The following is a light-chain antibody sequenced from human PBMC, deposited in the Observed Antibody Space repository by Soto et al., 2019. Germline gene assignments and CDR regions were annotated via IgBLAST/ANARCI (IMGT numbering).Light chain of an antibody. J-gene: IGLJ1*01. Sequence: QSALTQPASVSGSPGQSITISCTGTSSDVGDFNYVSWYQQHPGKAPKLMIYDVGNRPSGVSIRFSGSKSGSTASLTISGLQAEDEADYCCRSFSSSTTRVFGTGTKLTVL. CDR1: SSDVGDFNY. V-gene: IGLV2-14*01. CDR2: DVG. CDR3: RSFSSSTTRV.